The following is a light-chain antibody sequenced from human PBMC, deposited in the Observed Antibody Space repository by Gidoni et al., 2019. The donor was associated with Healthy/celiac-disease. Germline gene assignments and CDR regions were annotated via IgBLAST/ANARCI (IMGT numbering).Light chain of an antibody. Sequence: DIQMTQSPSSLSASVGDRVTITCRASQSISSYLNWYQQKPGKAPKLLIYAASRLQSGVPSRFSGSGSGTDFTLTISSLQPEDFATYYCQQSYSTPVFGPGTKVDIK. J-gene: IGKJ3*01. V-gene: IGKV1-39*01. CDR3: QQSYSTPV. CDR2: AAS. CDR1: QSISSY.